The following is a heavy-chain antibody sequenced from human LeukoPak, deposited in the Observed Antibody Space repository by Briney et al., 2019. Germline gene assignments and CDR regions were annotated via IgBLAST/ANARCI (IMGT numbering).Heavy chain of an antibody. D-gene: IGHD1-26*01. CDR2: IYHSGST. Sequence: SQTLSLTCAVSGGSISSGGYSWSWIRQPPGKGLEWIGYIYHSGSTYYNPPLKSRVTISVDRSKNQSSLKLSSVTAADTAVYYCARVTVGAHDAFDIWGQGTMVTVSS. CDR1: GGSISSGGYS. J-gene: IGHJ3*02. CDR3: ARVTVGAHDAFDI. V-gene: IGHV4-30-2*01.